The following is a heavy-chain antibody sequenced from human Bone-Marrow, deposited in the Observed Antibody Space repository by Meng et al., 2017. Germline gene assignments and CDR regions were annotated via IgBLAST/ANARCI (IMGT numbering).Heavy chain of an antibody. CDR3: AQLGTTDY. J-gene: IGHJ4*02. CDR2: INIDGSST. V-gene: IGHV3-74*01. Sequence: EVQLGESGGGIVQPGVSLRLSCVASGFKLRSYWMYWVRQAPGKGLVWVSRINIDGSSTNYADSVEGRFTISRDNAKNTLYLQMNSLRVDDTAVYYCAQLGTTDYWGQGALVTVSS. CDR1: GFKLRSYW. D-gene: IGHD6-13*01.